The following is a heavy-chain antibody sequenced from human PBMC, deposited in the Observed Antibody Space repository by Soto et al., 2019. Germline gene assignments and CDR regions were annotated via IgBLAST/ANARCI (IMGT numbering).Heavy chain of an antibody. D-gene: IGHD3-22*01. J-gene: IGHJ4*02. Sequence: PGESLKISCKGSGYSFAGYWITWVRQKPGEGLEWMGRIDPSDSQTYYSPSFRGHVTISATKSITTVFLQWGSLRASDTAMYYCARQIYDSDTGPNFQYYFDSWGQGTPVTVSS. CDR3: ARQIYDSDTGPNFQYYFDS. V-gene: IGHV5-10-1*01. CDR2: IDPSDSQT. CDR1: GYSFAGYW.